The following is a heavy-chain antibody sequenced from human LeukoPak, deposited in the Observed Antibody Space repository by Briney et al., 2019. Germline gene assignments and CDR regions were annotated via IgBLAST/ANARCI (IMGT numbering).Heavy chain of an antibody. D-gene: IGHD6-13*01. CDR1: GGTFSSYA. V-gene: IGHV1-69*01. J-gene: IGHJ3*02. Sequence: ASVKVSCKASGGTFSSYAISWVRQAPGQGLEWMGGIIPIFGTANYAQKFQGRVTITADESTSTAYMELSSLRSEDTAVYYCARGGRYSSSWYLAAFDIWGQGTMVTVSS. CDR3: ARGGRYSSSWYLAAFDI. CDR2: IIPIFGTA.